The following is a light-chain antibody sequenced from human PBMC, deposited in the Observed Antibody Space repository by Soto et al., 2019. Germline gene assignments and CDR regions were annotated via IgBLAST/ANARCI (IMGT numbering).Light chain of an antibody. J-gene: IGKJ2*01. CDR2: GAS. Sequence: DTVMTQSPATLSASPGEKATLSCRASQSVSSNLAWYQQKPGQAPRLLIYGASTRATGIPGRFSGSGSGTEFTLTISSLQSEDFAVYNCQQYNNWPPYTFGQGTKLEIK. V-gene: IGKV3-15*01. CDR3: QQYNNWPPYT. CDR1: QSVSSN.